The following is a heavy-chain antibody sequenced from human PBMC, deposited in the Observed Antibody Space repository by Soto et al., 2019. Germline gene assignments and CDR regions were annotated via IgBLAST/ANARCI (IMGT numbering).Heavy chain of an antibody. J-gene: IGHJ2*01. CDR3: ARHGVYGDYSTGLPNWYFDL. D-gene: IGHD4-17*01. CDR2: IIPIFGTA. V-gene: IGHV1-69*13. CDR1: GGTFSSYA. Sequence: ASVKVSCKASGGTFSSYAISWVRQAPGQGLEWMGGIIPIFGTANYAQKFQGRVTITADESTSTAYMELSSLRSEDTAVYYCARHGVYGDYSTGLPNWYFDLWGRGTLVTVSS.